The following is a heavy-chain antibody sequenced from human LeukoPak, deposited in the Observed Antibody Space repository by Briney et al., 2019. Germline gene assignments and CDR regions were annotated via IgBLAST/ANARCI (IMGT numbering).Heavy chain of an antibody. CDR3: ARLSSTNSYYYYMDV. CDR2: IYTSGST. Sequence: SDTLSLTCTVSGGSTSSHYWSWIRQPAGKGLEWIGRIYTSGSTNYNPSLKSRVTMSVDMSKNQFSLKLSSVTAADTAVYYCARLSSTNSYYYYMDVWGNGTTVTVSS. CDR1: GGSTSSHY. V-gene: IGHV4-4*07. J-gene: IGHJ6*03. D-gene: IGHD2-2*01.